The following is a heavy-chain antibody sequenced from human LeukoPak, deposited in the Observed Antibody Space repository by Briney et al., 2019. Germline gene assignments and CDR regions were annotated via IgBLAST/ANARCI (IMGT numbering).Heavy chain of an antibody. J-gene: IGHJ4*02. CDR3: ARAGHNSNKCGYDF. D-gene: IGHD3-22*01. CDR2: IDPDTGDT. Sequence: ASVKVSCKPSGYTFIDHYLHWVRQAPGQGLESLGWIDPDTGDTNYPQKFQGRVTMTRDTSSSTAYMELNRLRSDDTAVYYCARAGHNSNKCGYDFWGLGTLVTVSS. CDR1: GYTFIDHY. V-gene: IGHV1-2*02.